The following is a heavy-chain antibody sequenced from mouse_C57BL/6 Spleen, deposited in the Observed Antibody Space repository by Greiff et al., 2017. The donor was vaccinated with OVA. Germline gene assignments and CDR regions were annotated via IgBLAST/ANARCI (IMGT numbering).Heavy chain of an antibody. J-gene: IGHJ3*01. Sequence: EVNLVESEGGLVQPGSSMKLSCTASGFTFSDYYMAWVRQVPEKGLEWVANINYDGSSTYYLDSLKSRFIISRDNAKNILYLQMSSLKSEDTATYYCARDMEINGYGTGFAYWGQGTLVTVSA. CDR1: GFTFSDYY. CDR3: ARDMEINGYGTGFAY. D-gene: IGHD1-1*01. CDR2: INYDGSST. V-gene: IGHV5-16*01.